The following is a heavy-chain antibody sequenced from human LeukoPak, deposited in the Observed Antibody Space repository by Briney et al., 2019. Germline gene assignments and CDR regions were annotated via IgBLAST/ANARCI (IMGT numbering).Heavy chain of an antibody. Sequence: GASVKVSCKASGYTFTGYYMHWVRQAPGQGLEWMGWINPNSGGTNYAQKFQGRVTMTRDTSISTAYMELSRLRSDDTAVYYCAREDYYDSSGHDYWGRGTLVTVSS. D-gene: IGHD3-22*01. CDR3: AREDYYDSSGHDY. V-gene: IGHV1-2*02. CDR1: GYTFTGYY. J-gene: IGHJ4*02. CDR2: INPNSGGT.